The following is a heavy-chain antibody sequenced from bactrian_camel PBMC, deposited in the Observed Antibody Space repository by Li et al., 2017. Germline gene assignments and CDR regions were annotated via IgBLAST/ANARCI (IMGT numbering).Heavy chain of an antibody. D-gene: IGHD4*01. V-gene: IGHV3S1*01. CDR1: GLTGRRNR. CDR3: AEAPYRDGFSTKC. J-gene: IGHJ4*01. Sequence: HVQLVESGGGSVQIGGSLRLSCVASGLTGRRNRMGWFRQAPGKEREVVAAIYTADGHTYYSDSVKGRFTISHDKSKNTAYLQMNDLKPEDTAMYYCAEAPYRDGFSTKCRGQGTQVTVS. CDR2: IYTADGHT.